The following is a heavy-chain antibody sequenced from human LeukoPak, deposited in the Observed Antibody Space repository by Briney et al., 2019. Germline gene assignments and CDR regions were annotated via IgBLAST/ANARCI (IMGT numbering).Heavy chain of an antibody. CDR3: AKEQGGYSSGWAKALRYYYYMDV. D-gene: IGHD6-19*01. CDR2: ISYDGSNK. J-gene: IGHJ6*03. Sequence: GGSLRLSCAASGFTFSSYGMHWVRQAPGKGLEWVAVISYDGSNKYYADSVKGRFTISRDNSKNTLYLQINSLRAEDTAVYYCAKEQGGYSSGWAKALRYYYYMDVWGKGTTVTVSS. V-gene: IGHV3-30*18. CDR1: GFTFSSYG.